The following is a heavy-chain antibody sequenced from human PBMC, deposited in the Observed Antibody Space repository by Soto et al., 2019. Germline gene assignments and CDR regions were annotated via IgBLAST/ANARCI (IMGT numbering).Heavy chain of an antibody. CDR1: GGSISSSNW. CDR2: IYHSGST. V-gene: IGHV4-4*02. Sequence: SETLSLTRAVSGGSISSSNWWSWVRQPPGKGLEWIGEIYHSGSTNYNPSLKSRVTISVDKSKNQFSLKLSSVTAADTAVYYCARVRARITMVRGANNWFDPWGQGTLVTVSS. D-gene: IGHD3-10*01. J-gene: IGHJ5*02. CDR3: ARVRARITMVRGANNWFDP.